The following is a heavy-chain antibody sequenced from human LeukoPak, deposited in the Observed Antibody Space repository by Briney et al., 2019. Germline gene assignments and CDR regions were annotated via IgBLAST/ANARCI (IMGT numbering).Heavy chain of an antibody. D-gene: IGHD6-19*01. V-gene: IGHV7-4-1*02. CDR1: GYTFTSYG. J-gene: IGHJ4*02. CDR3: ARRLVNAAPDY. Sequence: ASVKVSCKASGYTFTSYGISWVRQAPGQGLEWMGWINTNTGNPTYAQGFTGRFVFSLDTSVSTAYLQISSLKAEDTAVYYCARRLVNAAPDYWGQGTLVTVSS. CDR2: INTNTGNP.